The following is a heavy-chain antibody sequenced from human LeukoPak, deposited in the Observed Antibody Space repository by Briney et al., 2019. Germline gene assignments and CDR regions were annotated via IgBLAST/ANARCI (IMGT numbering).Heavy chain of an antibody. CDR2: INPSDIST. Sequence: ASVKVSCKASGYTFTNYFIQWVRQAPGQGLEWMGIINPSDISTTYAQKFQGRVTMTRDTTTSTVFMELSRLRSEDTAVYYCARLVEPYGLDVWGQGTTVTVS. D-gene: IGHD1-1*01. J-gene: IGHJ6*02. CDR3: ARLVEPYGLDV. CDR1: GYTFTNYF. V-gene: IGHV1-46*01.